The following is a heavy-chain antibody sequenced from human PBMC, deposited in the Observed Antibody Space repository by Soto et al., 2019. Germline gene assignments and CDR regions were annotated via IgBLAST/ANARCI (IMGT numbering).Heavy chain of an antibody. CDR1: GFTFTSSA. V-gene: IGHV1-58*01. D-gene: IGHD2-8*01. CDR3: AADATAWQQMVPSDY. CDR2: IAVGSGYT. Sequence: ASVKVSCKASGFTFTSSAFQWVRQARGQRLEWIGWIAVGSGYTNYAPRFQDRVTLTRDMSTATTYMELSRLTSEDTAIYYCAADATAWQQMVPSDYWGQGTLVTVSS. J-gene: IGHJ4*02.